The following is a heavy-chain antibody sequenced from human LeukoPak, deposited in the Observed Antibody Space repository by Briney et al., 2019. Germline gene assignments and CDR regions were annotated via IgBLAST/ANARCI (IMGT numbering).Heavy chain of an antibody. CDR2: ISGSGDKR. J-gene: IGHJ4*02. Sequence: GGSLRLSCAASGFTFSSYAMNWVRQVPGKGLEWVSSISGSGDKRYYADSVKGRFTISRDNSKNTLYLQMNSLRAEDTAVYYCAKPARTDYADHWGQGTQVTVSS. D-gene: IGHD1-14*01. CDR3: AKPARTDYADH. CDR1: GFTFSSYA. V-gene: IGHV3-23*01.